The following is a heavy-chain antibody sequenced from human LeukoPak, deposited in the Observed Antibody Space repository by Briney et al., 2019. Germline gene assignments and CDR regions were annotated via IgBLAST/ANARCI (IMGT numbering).Heavy chain of an antibody. J-gene: IGHJ6*02. Sequence: PGESLRLSCAASGFTFSSYAMSWVRQAPGKGLEWVSAISGSGGSTYYADSVKGRFTISRDNSKNTLYLQMNSLRAEDTAVYYCAKGGREVRDYYYGMDVWGQGTTVTVSS. CDR3: AKGGREVRDYYYGMDV. CDR2: ISGSGGST. CDR1: GFTFSSYA. V-gene: IGHV3-23*01. D-gene: IGHD2-2*01.